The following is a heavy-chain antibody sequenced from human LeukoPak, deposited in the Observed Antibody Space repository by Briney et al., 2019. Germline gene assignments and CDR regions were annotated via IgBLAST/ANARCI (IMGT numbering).Heavy chain of an antibody. Sequence: PGGSLRLSCAASGFTFSSYTMNWVRQAPGKGLEWVSAIRGSGGSTYYADSVRGRFTISRDNSKNTLYVHMNSLRAEDTAIYYCAKDLVDYGNDGPGAFHIWGQGTMVTVSS. CDR3: AKDLVDYGNDGPGAFHI. J-gene: IGHJ3*02. CDR2: IRGSGGST. CDR1: GFTFSSYT. D-gene: IGHD4-11*01. V-gene: IGHV3-23*01.